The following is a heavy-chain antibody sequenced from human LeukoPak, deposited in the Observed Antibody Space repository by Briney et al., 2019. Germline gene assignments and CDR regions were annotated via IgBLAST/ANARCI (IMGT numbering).Heavy chain of an antibody. D-gene: IGHD6-19*01. J-gene: IGHJ4*02. Sequence: PSETLSLTCIVSGGSINSSTYYWAWIRQPPGRGLAWIVSHYFGSLYYTANTYYNPSLKSRVTISVDTSKNQFSLKLSSVPAADTAVYYCARNLVGKTDFDYWGQGTLVTVSS. CDR2: LYYTANT. CDR3: ARNLVGKTDFDY. V-gene: IGHV4-39*01. CDR1: GGSINSSTYY.